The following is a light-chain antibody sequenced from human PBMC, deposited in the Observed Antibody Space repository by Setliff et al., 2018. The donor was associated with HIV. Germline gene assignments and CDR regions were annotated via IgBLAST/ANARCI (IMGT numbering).Light chain of an antibody. CDR1: NIGSKS. V-gene: IGLV3-21*02. Sequence: SYELTQPPSVSVAPGETARITCGGDNIGSKSVHWYQQKSGPAPVLVVYDDSDRPSGIPERFSGSNSGNTATLTISRVEAGDEADYYCQVWDSSSDLLFGGGTKVTVL. CDR3: QVWDSSSDLL. CDR2: DDS. J-gene: IGLJ3*02.